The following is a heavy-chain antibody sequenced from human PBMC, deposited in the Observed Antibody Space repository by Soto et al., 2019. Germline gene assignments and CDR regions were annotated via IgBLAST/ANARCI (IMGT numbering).Heavy chain of an antibody. D-gene: IGHD5-18*01. CDR3: SRGGAIDTAMATGYYYGMDV. J-gene: IGHJ6*02. V-gene: IGHV4-34*01. CDR2: INHSGST. Sequence: QVQLQQWGAGLLKPSETLSLTCAVYGGSFSGYYWSWIRQPPGKGLGWIGEINHSGSTNYNPSLKSRVTVSVDTPKNQFPLKLSYVTAADTAVYYCSRGGAIDTAMATGYYYGMDVWGQGTTVTVSS. CDR1: GGSFSGYY.